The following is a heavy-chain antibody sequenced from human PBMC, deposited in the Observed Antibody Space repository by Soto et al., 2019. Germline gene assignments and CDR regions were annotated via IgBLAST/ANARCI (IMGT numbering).Heavy chain of an antibody. CDR3: ARDYFDSSGFYS. J-gene: IGHJ4*02. CDR2: IYHTGNA. Sequence: SETLSLTCSVSGDSISNSRFYWAWIRQPPGEGLEWIGSIYHTGNAYYNPSLKSRVTIFVDTSKNQFSLKLTSVTAADTALYYCARDYFDSSGFYSWGQGTMVTVSS. V-gene: IGHV4-39*01. CDR1: GDSISNSRFY. D-gene: IGHD3-22*01.